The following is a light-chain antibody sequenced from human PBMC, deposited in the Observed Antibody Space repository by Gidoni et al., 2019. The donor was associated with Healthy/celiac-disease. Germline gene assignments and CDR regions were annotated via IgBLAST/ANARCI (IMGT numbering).Light chain of an antibody. CDR2: KAS. J-gene: IGKJ1*01. V-gene: IGKV1-5*03. CDR1: QSISSW. Sequence: DIQMTQSPSTLSASVGDRVTITCRASQSISSWLAWYQQKPGKAPKLLIYKASSLESGVPSRFSGSGSGTELTITISRLQTDDFATYYCQQYNSYWTFGQGTKVEIK. CDR3: QQYNSYWT.